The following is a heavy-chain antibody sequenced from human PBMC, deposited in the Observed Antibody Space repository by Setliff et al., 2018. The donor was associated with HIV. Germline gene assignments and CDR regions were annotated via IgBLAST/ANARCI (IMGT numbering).Heavy chain of an antibody. CDR1: DASISNYH. CDR3: ARLFIPNYFDP. J-gene: IGHJ5*02. CDR2: IYYSGST. D-gene: IGHD2-21*01. V-gene: IGHV4-59*08. Sequence: SETLSLTCTVSDASISNYHWSWIRQPPGKGLEWIGYIYYSGSTNYNPSLKSRVTISIDASTNQFSLKLSSVTAADTAVYYCARLFIPNYFDPWGQGTLVTVSS.